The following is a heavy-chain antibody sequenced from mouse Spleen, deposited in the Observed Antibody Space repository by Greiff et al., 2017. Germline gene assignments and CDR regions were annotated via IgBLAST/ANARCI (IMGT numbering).Heavy chain of an antibody. CDR3: ARDCYGNYGYYAMDY. J-gene: IGHJ4*01. V-gene: IGHV1S81*02. CDR2: INPSNGRT. CDR1: GYTFTSYW. D-gene: IGHD2-1*01. Sequence: QVQLQQPGAELVKPGASVKLSCKASGYTFTSYWMHWVKQRPGQGLEWIGEINPSNGRTNYNEKFKSKATLTVDKSSSTAYMQLSSLTSEDSAVYYCARDCYGNYGYYAMDYWGQGTSVTVSS.